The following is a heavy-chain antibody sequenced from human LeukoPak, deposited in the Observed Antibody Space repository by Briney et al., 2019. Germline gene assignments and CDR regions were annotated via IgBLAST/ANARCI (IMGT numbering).Heavy chain of an antibody. CDR1: GFTFSDNW. CDR3: ARDRGTTIFGVVIPYYFDY. Sequence: GGSLRLSCAASGFTFSDNWMTWVRQAPGKGLEWVSSISSSSSYIYYADSVKGRFTISRDNAKNSLYLQMNSLRAEDTAVYYCARDRGTTIFGVVIPYYFDYWGQGTLVTVSS. V-gene: IGHV3-21*01. J-gene: IGHJ4*02. CDR2: ISSSSSYI. D-gene: IGHD3-3*01.